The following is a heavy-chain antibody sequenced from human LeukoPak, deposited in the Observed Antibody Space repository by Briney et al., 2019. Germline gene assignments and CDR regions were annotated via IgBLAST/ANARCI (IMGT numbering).Heavy chain of an antibody. V-gene: IGHV1-69*13. Sequence: SVKVSCTASGGTFSSYAISWVRQAPGQGLEWMGGIIPIFGTANYAQKFQGRVTITADESTSTAYMELSSLRSEDTAVYYCARSDYGIAVAGTSYYYYGMDVWGQGTTVTVSS. D-gene: IGHD6-19*01. CDR3: ARSDYGIAVAGTSYYYYGMDV. CDR2: IIPIFGTA. CDR1: GGTFSSYA. J-gene: IGHJ6*02.